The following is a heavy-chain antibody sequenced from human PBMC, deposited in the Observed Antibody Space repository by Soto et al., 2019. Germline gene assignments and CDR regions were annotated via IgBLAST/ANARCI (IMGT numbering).Heavy chain of an antibody. CDR1: GYTFTSYD. V-gene: IGHV1-8*01. CDR3: ARGVGYCTNGVCYINWFDP. CDR2: MNPNSGNT. J-gene: IGHJ5*02. D-gene: IGHD2-8*01. Sequence: ASVKVSCKASGYTFTSYDINWVRQATRQGLEWMGWMNPNSGNTGYAQKFQGRVTMTRNTSISTAYMELSSLRSEDTAVYYCARGVGYCTNGVCYINWFDPWGQGTLVTVSS.